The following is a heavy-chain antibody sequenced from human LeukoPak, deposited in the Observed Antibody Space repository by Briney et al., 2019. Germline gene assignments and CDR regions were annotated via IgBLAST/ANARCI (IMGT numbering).Heavy chain of an antibody. CDR2: INHSGST. J-gene: IGHJ4*02. Sequence: SETLSLTCAVYGGSFSGYYWSWIRQPPGKGLEWIGEINHSGSTNYNPSLKSRVTISVDTSKNQFSLKLSSVTAADTAVYYCARAPGAYSSSRYGSSRYFDYWGQGTLVTVSS. D-gene: IGHD6-13*01. V-gene: IGHV4-34*01. CDR1: GGSFSGYY. CDR3: ARAPGAYSSSRYGSSRYFDY.